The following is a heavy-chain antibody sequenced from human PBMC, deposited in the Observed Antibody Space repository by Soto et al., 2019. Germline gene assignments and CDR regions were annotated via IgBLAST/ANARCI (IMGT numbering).Heavy chain of an antibody. Sequence: QVQLVQSGAEVKKPGASVKVSCKASGYTFTSYAMHWVRQAPGQRLEWMGWINAGNGNTKYSQKFQGRVTITRDTSASTAYMALSSLRSEDTAVYYCARGGVATFGYFDLWGRGTLVTVSS. D-gene: IGHD5-12*01. V-gene: IGHV1-3*01. J-gene: IGHJ2*01. CDR2: INAGNGNT. CDR3: ARGGVATFGYFDL. CDR1: GYTFTSYA.